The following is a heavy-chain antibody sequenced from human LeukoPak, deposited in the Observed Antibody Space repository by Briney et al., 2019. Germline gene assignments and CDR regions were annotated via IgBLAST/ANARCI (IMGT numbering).Heavy chain of an antibody. CDR3: ARSPRYFDY. Sequence: PGGSLRLSCAASGFTFSSYWMSWVRQAPGKGPEWVANIKPDGSEKYYVDSVKGRFTISRDNANNSLYLQMNSLRAEDTAVYYCARSPRYFDYWGQGTLVTVSS. CDR1: GFTFSSYW. CDR2: IKPDGSEK. V-gene: IGHV3-7*05. J-gene: IGHJ4*02.